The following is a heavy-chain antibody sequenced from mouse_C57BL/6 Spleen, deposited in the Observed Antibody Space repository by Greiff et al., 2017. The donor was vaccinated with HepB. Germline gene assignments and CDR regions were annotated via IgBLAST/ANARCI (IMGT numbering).Heavy chain of an antibody. D-gene: IGHD2-5*01. V-gene: IGHV1-19*01. J-gene: IGHJ2*01. CDR1: GYTFTDYY. CDR2: INPYNGGT. Sequence: EVQLQQSGPVLVKPGASVKMSCKASGYTFTDYYMNWVKQSHGKSLEWIGVINPYNGGTSYNQKFKGKATLTVDKSSSTAYMELNSLTSEDSAVYYCARSRYSNYLDYWGQGTTLTVSS. CDR3: ARSRYSNYLDY.